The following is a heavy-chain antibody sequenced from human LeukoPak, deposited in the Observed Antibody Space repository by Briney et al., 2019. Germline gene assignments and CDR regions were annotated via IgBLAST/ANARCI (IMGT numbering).Heavy chain of an antibody. CDR1: GGSISRYY. D-gene: IGHD2-15*01. J-gene: IGHJ3*02. CDR2: IYSSGTT. Sequence: PSETLSLTCSVYGGSISRYYWIWIRQPAGKGLEWIGRIYSSGTTNYNPSLKSRVTISEDTSKNQLSLKVSSVTVADTAVYYCASVGYSCSFDIWGHGTIVTVSS. CDR3: ASVGYSCSFDI. V-gene: IGHV4-4*07.